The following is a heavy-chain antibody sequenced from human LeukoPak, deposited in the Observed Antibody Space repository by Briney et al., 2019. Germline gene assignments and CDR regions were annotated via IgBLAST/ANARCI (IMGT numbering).Heavy chain of an antibody. CDR1: GGSINSHY. V-gene: IGHV4-4*07. J-gene: IGHJ4*02. D-gene: IGHD4-17*01. CDR2: IWSSGGLWSSGGT. Sequence: SETLSLTCTVCGGSINSHYWTWIRQPAGKGLEWIGRIWSSGGLWSSGGTNYNPSLKSRVTILVDTSKNQFSLNLSSVTAADTAVYYCARLAPVPHSGDYLGYFDYWGQGALVTVSS. CDR3: ARLAPVPHSGDYLGYFDY.